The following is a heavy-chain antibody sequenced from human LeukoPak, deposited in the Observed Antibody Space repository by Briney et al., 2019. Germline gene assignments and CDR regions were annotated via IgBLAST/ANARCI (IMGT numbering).Heavy chain of an antibody. CDR3: AYEAYCGDDCPN. J-gene: IGHJ4*02. V-gene: IGHV3-21*01. Sequence: GGSLRLSCAASGFTFSSYSMNWVRQAPGKGLEWVSSISSSSSYIYYADSVKGRFTISRDNAKNSLYLQMNSLRAEDTAVYYCAYEAYCGDDCPNWGQGTLVTVSS. CDR2: ISSSSSYI. D-gene: IGHD2-21*02. CDR1: GFTFSSYS.